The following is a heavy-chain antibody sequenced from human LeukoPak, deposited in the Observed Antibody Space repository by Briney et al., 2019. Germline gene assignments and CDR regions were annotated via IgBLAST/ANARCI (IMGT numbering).Heavy chain of an antibody. CDR2: IIPIFGTA. Sequence: GASVKVSCKASGGTFSSYAISWVRQAPGQGLEWMGGIIPIFGTANYAQKFQGRVTITADESTSTAYMGLSSLRSEDTAVYYCARGPPYDFWSGKYPPAPYYFDYWGQGTLVTVSS. D-gene: IGHD3-3*01. CDR3: ARGPPYDFWSGKYPPAPYYFDY. CDR1: GGTFSSYA. V-gene: IGHV1-69*01. J-gene: IGHJ4*02.